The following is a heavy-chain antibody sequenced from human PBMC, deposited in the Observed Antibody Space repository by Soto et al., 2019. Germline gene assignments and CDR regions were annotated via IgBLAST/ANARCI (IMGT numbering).Heavy chain of an antibody. V-gene: IGHV3-23*01. CDR3: ATRGYTVTALGGMDV. CDR1: GFTFSSYA. J-gene: IGHJ6*02. CDR2: ISGSGGST. D-gene: IGHD4-17*01. Sequence: GGSLRLSCAASGFTFSSYAMSWVRQAPGKGLEWVSAISGSGGSTYYADSVKGRFTISRDNSKNTLYLQMNSLRAEDTAVYYCATRGYTVTALGGMDVWGQGXTVTVSS.